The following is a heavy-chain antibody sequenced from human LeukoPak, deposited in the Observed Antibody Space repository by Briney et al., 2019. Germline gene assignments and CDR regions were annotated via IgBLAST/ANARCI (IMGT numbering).Heavy chain of an antibody. D-gene: IGHD2-2*01. CDR2: IYPADSNI. J-gene: IGHJ3*01. Sequence: GESLQISCKGSGYSFVSYWIGWVRQMPGKGLEWMAIIYPADSNIRYSPSLQGHITISADKSISTTYLQWSSLKASDTAVYYCARPVVPVARDALDLWGQGTMITVSS. CDR3: ARPVVPVARDALDL. V-gene: IGHV5-51*01. CDR1: GYSFVSYW.